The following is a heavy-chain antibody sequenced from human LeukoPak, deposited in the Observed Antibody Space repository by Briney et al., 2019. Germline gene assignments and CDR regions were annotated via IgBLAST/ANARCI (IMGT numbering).Heavy chain of an antibody. CDR2: IYSGGST. V-gene: IGHV3-53*01. D-gene: IGHD3-22*01. CDR1: GFTVSSNY. Sequence: PGGSLRLSCAASGFTVSSNYMSWVRQAPGKGLEWVSVIYSGGSTYYADSVKGRFTISRDNSRNTLYLQMNSLRAEDTAVYYCSRGDYFYYDSSGYYSHWGQATLVTVSS. J-gene: IGHJ4*02. CDR3: SRGDYFYYDSSGYYSH.